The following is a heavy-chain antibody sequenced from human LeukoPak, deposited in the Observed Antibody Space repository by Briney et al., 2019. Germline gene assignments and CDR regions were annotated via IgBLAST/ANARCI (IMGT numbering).Heavy chain of an antibody. CDR3: AKSYGGLVNDYFDY. V-gene: IGHV3-9*01. Sequence: GGSLRLSCAASGFTFDDYAMHWVRPAPGKGPEWVSGISWNSGSIGYADSVKGRFTISRDNAKNSLYLQMNNLRAEDTALYYCAKSYGGLVNDYFDYWGQGTLVTVSS. CDR2: ISWNSGSI. D-gene: IGHD4-17*01. J-gene: IGHJ4*02. CDR1: GFTFDDYA.